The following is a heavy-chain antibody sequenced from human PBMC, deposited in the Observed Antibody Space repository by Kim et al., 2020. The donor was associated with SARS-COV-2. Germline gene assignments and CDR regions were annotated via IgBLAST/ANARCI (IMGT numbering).Heavy chain of an antibody. J-gene: IGHJ4*02. Sequence: GGSLRLSCAASGFTFSSYAMNWVRQAPGKGLEWVSGISGSGVSFWYTDSVKGRFTISRDNSRNTLHLQMNSLRPEDTAVYYCARGGPKGSLFYFDSWGQGTLVTVSS. V-gene: IGHV3-23*01. CDR2: ISGSGVSF. CDR3: ARGGPKGSLFYFDS. CDR1: GFTFSSYA. D-gene: IGHD3-10*01.